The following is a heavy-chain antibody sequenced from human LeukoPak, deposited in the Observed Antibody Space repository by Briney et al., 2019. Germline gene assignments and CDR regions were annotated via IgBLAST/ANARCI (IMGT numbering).Heavy chain of an antibody. CDR2: IEDGGRT. CDR3: APSPRDLHGFDI. CDR1: DGSFGTHN. D-gene: IGHD2-21*02. V-gene: IGHV4-34*01. Sequence: PSGTLSLTCGVYDGSFGTHNWSWIRQPPGKGREWIREIEDGGRTNYNPSLKSRVTISIDTSKNQFSLKLGSVTAADTAVYYCAPSPRDLHGFDIWGQGTMVTVSS. J-gene: IGHJ3*02.